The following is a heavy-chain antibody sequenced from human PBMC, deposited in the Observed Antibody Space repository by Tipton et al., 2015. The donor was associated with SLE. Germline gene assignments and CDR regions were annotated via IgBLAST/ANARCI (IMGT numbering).Heavy chain of an antibody. J-gene: IGHJ6*02. CDR1: GGTFSSNS. CDR3: AIRRDVYNQYYGMDV. CDR2: IIPIFGTT. D-gene: IGHD5-24*01. V-gene: IGHV1-69*01. Sequence: QSGAEVKKPGSSVKVSCKASGGTFSSNSISWVRQAPGQGLEWMGGIIPIFGTTNYAQKFQGRVTITADESTSTAYMELSSLRSEDTAMYYCAIRRDVYNQYYGMDVWGQGTTVTVSS.